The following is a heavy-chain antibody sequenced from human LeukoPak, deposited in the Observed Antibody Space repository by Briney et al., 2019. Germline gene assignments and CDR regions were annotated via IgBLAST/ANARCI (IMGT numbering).Heavy chain of an antibody. J-gene: IGHJ6*03. D-gene: IGHD1-1*01. CDR1: GGSISSYY. Sequence: SETLSLTCTFSGGSISSYYWSWIRQPAGKGLEWIGRVYTSGSTNYNPSLKSRVTMSVDTSKNQFSLKLSSVTAADTAVYYCARGGGHWNDGHYYYYMDVWGKGTTVTISS. CDR2: VYTSGST. CDR3: ARGGGHWNDGHYYYYMDV. V-gene: IGHV4-4*07.